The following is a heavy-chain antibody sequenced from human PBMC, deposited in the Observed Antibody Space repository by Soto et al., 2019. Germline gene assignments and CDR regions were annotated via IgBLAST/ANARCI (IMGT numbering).Heavy chain of an antibody. V-gene: IGHV3-7*03. CDR1: GFTFSSYW. CDR3: ARDRWSSTSCYIVYYDYYYGMDV. D-gene: IGHD2-2*02. CDR2: IKQDGSEK. J-gene: IGHJ6*02. Sequence: EVPLVESGGGLVQPWGSLRLSCAASGFTFSSYWMSWVRQAPGKGLEWVANIKQDGSEKYYVDSVKGRFTISRDNAKNSLYLQMNSLRAEDTAVYYCARDRWSSTSCYIVYYDYYYGMDVWGQGTTVTVAS.